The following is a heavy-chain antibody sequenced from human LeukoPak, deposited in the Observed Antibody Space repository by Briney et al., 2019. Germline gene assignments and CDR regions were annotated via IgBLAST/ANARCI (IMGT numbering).Heavy chain of an antibody. CDR2: IYPGDSDT. V-gene: IGHV5-51*01. Sequence: GESLKISCQGSGYSFTSYWIGWVRQMPGKGLEWMGLIYPGDSDTTYSPSFQGQVTISADKSISTAYLEWSSLKASDTATYYCARLLSEGYRTRPLDYWGQGTLVTVSS. J-gene: IGHJ4*02. CDR3: ARLLSEGYRTRPLDY. D-gene: IGHD5-12*01. CDR1: GYSFTSYW.